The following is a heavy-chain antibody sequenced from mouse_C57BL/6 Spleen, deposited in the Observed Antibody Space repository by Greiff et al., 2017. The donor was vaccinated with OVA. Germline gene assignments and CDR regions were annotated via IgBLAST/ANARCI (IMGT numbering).Heavy chain of an antibody. CDR3: AREANCDGSSNWYFDV. CDR2: IDPANGNT. CDR1: GFNIKNTY. V-gene: IGHV14-3*01. J-gene: IGHJ1*03. Sequence: VQLKQSVAELVRPGASVKLSCTASGFNIKNTYMHWVKQRPEQGLEWIGRIDPANGNTKYAPKFQGKATITADTSSNTAYLQLSSLTSEDTDISYCAREANCDGSSNWYFDVWGTGTTVTVSS. D-gene: IGHD1-1*01.